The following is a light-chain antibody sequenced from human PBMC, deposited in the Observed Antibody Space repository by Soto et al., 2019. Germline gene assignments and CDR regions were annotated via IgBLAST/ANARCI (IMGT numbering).Light chain of an antibody. V-gene: IGKV3-15*01. J-gene: IGKJ1*01. CDR1: QSVSSN. CDR3: QHYYNGTPWT. CDR2: GAS. Sequence: EMTQSPAHISLSPGERAALSCRASQSVSSNLAWYQQKPGQAPRLLIYGASTRATGIPARFSGSGSGTEFTLTISSLQSEDFAVYYCQHYYNGTPWTFGQGTKVDIK.